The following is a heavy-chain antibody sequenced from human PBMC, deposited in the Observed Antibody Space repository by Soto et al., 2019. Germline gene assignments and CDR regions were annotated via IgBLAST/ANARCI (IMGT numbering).Heavy chain of an antibody. CDR3: ARDRYYDILTGPDY. CDR2: ISAYNGKT. CDR1: GYSFTTYG. D-gene: IGHD3-9*01. J-gene: IGHJ4*02. V-gene: IGHV1-18*01. Sequence: ASVKVSCKASGYSFTTYGISWVRQAPGQGLEWKGWISAYNGKTNFAQNFQVRVTMTTVTSTSTAYMELRTLRSDDTAVYYCARDRYYDILTGPDYWGQGTLVTVSS.